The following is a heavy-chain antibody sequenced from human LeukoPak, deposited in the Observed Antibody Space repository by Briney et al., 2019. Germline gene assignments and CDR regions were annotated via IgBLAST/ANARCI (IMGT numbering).Heavy chain of an antibody. CDR2: ISGSGGST. V-gene: IGHV3-23*01. J-gene: IGHJ4*02. D-gene: IGHD2-15*01. CDR1: GFTFSSYA. CDR3: AKAVVAATRVWDY. Sequence: PGGSLRLSCAASGFTFSSYAMSWVRQAPGKGLEWVSAISGSGGSTYYADSVKGRFTISRDNSKNTLYLQVNSLRAEDTAVYYCAKAVVAATRVWDYWGQGTLVTVSS.